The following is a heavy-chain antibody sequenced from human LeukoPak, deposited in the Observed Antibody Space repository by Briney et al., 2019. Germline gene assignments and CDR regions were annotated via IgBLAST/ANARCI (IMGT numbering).Heavy chain of an antibody. D-gene: IGHD3-22*01. V-gene: IGHV4-34*01. CDR1: GGSFSGYY. J-gene: IGHJ4*02. CDR2: INHSGST. CDR3: ARVPYYYDSSGYSDFDY. Sequence: SETLSLTCAVYGGSFSGYYWSWIRQPPGKGLEWIGEINHSGSTNYNPSLKSRVTISVDTSKSQFSLKLSSVTAADTAVYYCARVPYYYDSSGYSDFDYWGQGTLVTVSS.